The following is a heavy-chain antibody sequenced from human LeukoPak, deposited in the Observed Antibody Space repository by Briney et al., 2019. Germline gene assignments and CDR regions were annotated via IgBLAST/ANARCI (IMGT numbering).Heavy chain of an antibody. CDR2: INHSGST. CDR1: GGSFSGYY. Sequence: PSETLSLTCAVYGGSFSGYYWSWMRQPPGQGLEWIGEINHSGSTNYNPSLKSRVTISVDTSKNQFSLKLSSVTAADTAVYYCARIVYYDSSGYFYHFDYWGQGTLVTVSS. J-gene: IGHJ4*02. V-gene: IGHV4-34*01. CDR3: ARIVYYDSSGYFYHFDY. D-gene: IGHD3-22*01.